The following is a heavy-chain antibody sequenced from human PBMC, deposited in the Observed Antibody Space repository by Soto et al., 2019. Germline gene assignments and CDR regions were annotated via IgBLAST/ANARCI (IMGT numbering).Heavy chain of an antibody. Sequence: PSATLSLTCAVYGGSFSDFYWTWIRQPPGKGLEWIGYFYYSGSTYYNPSLKSRVTISVNTSKNQFSLKLSSVTAADTAVYYCARSVFPWGQGTLVTV. CDR3: ARSVFP. V-gene: IGHV4-34*09. CDR2: FYYSGST. J-gene: IGHJ5*02. CDR1: GGSFSDFY.